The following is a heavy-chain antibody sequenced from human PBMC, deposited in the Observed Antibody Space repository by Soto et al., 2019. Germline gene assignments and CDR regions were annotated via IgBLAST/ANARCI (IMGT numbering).Heavy chain of an antibody. CDR2: IWYDGSSQ. D-gene: IGHD6-13*01. J-gene: IGHJ4*02. CDR3: VRDLGQQAYSFDH. Sequence: GGSLRLSCAASGFNFRNHGMHWVRQAPGKGLEWVAVIWYDGSSQYYADSVKGRFTISRDNRENTLYLQMNSLRSDDTAIYYCVRDLGQQAYSFDHWGPGTLVTVSS. V-gene: IGHV3-33*01. CDR1: GFNFRNHG.